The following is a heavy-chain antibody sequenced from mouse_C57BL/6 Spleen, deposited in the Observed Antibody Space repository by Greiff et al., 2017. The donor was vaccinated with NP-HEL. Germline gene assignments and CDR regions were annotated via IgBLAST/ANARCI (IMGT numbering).Heavy chain of an antibody. CDR2: IYPGDGDT. J-gene: IGHJ2*01. CDR1: GYAFSSYW. D-gene: IGHD2-5*01. CDR3: SREGSNLYCFDY. V-gene: IGHV1-80*01. Sequence: VQLQQSGAELVKPGASVKISCTASGYAFSSYWMHWVKQRPGKGLEWIGQIYPGDGDTKYNGKFKGKATLTAAKSSSTAYMQLSSLTSEDSASYFCSREGSNLYCFDYWGQGTTLTVSS.